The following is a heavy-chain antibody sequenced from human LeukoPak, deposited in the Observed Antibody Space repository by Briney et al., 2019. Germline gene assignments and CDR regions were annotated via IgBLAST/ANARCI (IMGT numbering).Heavy chain of an antibody. CDR3: ARTVRGDYVDY. D-gene: IGHD4-17*01. Sequence: SETLSLTCTVSGGSISSYYWSWIRQPPGKGLEWIGYIQYSGSTNYNPSLKSRVTISVDTSKKQFSLNLSSVIAADAAWYYCARTVRGDYVDYWGQGALVTVSS. CDR2: IQYSGST. V-gene: IGHV4-59*01. CDR1: GGSISSYY. J-gene: IGHJ4*02.